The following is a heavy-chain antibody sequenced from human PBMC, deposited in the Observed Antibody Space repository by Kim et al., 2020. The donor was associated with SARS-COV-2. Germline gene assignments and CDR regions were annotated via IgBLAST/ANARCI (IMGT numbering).Heavy chain of an antibody. D-gene: IGHD4-17*01. Sequence: SVKVSCKASGGTFSSYAISWVRQAPGQGLEWMGGIIPIFGTANYAQKFQGRVTITADESTSTAYMELSSLRSEDPAVYYCATLGKNGDLDRSDAFDIWGQGTMVTVSS. V-gene: IGHV1-69*13. J-gene: IGHJ3*02. CDR2: IIPIFGTA. CDR3: ATLGKNGDLDRSDAFDI. CDR1: GGTFSSYA.